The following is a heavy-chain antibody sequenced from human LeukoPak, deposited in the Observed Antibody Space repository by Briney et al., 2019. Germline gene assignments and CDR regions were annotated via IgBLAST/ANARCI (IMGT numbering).Heavy chain of an antibody. J-gene: IGHJ4*02. V-gene: IGHV1-2*02. CDR2: INPNSGGT. CDR1: GGTFSGYD. D-gene: IGHD3-3*01. Sequence: ASVKVSCKASGGTFSGYDMSWVRQAPGQGLEWMGWINPNSGGTNYAQKFQGRVTITGDTSISTAYMELSRLTSDDTAVYYCASESEAQYDSWRGYYIATENYHFDYGGQRPLVTVSS. CDR3: ASESEAQYDSWRGYYIATENYHFDY.